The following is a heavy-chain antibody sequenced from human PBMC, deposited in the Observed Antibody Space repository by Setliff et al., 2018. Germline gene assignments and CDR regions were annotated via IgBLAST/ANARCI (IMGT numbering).Heavy chain of an antibody. D-gene: IGHD6-25*01. Sequence: SETLSLTCTVSGDSISSRTYYWGWVRQPAGKGLEWIGQIYTSWSTIYNPSLQSRLTISLDTSKNQFSLSLNSVTAADTAVYFCARMSGLQYMDVWGKGTTVTVSS. V-gene: IGHV4-61*09. CDR1: GDSISSRTYY. CDR2: IYTSWST. CDR3: ARMSGLQYMDV. J-gene: IGHJ6*03.